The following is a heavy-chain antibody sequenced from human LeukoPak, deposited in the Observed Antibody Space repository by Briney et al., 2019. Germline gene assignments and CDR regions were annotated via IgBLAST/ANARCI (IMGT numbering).Heavy chain of an antibody. D-gene: IGHD2-2*01. CDR1: GGSFSGYY. CDR3: ARGGYCSSTSCHVDY. V-gene: IGHV4-34*01. CDR2: INHSGST. J-gene: IGHJ4*02. Sequence: SETLSLTCAVYGGSFSGYYWSWIRQPPGKGLEWTGEINHSGSTNYNPSLKSRVTISVDTSKNQFSLKLSSVTAADTAVYYCARGGYCSSTSCHVDYWGQGTLVAVSS.